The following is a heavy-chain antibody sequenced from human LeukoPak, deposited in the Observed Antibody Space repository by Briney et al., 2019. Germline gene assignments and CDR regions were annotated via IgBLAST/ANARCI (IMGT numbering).Heavy chain of an antibody. V-gene: IGHV4-39*01. Sequence: KSSETLSLTCTVSGGSISSSSYYWGWNCQPQGKGLEWIVSIYYSGRTYDNPSRKSRVTISEKTTKNQFSLKLSSVTAADTAVYYCARQTAGVMPLDYWGQGTLVTVSS. J-gene: IGHJ4*02. CDR1: GGSISSSSYY. CDR3: ARQTAGVMPLDY. CDR2: IYYSGRT. D-gene: IGHD1-1*01.